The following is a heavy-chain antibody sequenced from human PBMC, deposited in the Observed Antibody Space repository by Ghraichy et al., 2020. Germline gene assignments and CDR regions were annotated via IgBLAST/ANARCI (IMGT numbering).Heavy chain of an antibody. CDR3: ARAPHTWGMDV. V-gene: IGHV6-1*01. CDR2: TYYRSKWYN. CDR1: GDSVSSGI. Sequence: SQTLSLTCAISGDSVSSGIWNWIRQSPSRGLEWLGRTYYRSKWYNDYALSVKGRITIDADTSKNQFSLQLNSVTPEDTAVYFCARAPHTWGMDVWGQGTTVTVS. J-gene: IGHJ6*02.